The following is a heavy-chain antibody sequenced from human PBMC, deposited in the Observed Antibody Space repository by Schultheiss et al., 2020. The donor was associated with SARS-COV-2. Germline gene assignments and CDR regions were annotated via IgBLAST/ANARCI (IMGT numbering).Heavy chain of an antibody. J-gene: IGHJ4*02. D-gene: IGHD2-2*01. CDR2: IKSKTDGGTT. CDR1: GFTFSSYE. CDR3: ARVSRGYQLPHFDY. V-gene: IGHV3-15*01. Sequence: GGSLRLSCAASGFTFSSYEMNWVRQAPGKGLEWVGRIKSKTDGGTTDYAAPVKGRFTISRDDSKNSLYLQMNSLKTEDTAVYYCARVSRGYQLPHFDYWGQGTLVTVSS.